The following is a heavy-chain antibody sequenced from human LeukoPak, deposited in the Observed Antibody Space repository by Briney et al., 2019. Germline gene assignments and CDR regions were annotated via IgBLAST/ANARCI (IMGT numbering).Heavy chain of an antibody. Sequence: PGGSLRHSCVASGFTFSAYGMHWVRQAPGKGLEWVAVISDDGSNKYYVDSVKGRFTISRDNSKNTLYLQMNSLRAEDTAVYYCASLESRITSENWFDPWGQGTLVTVSS. V-gene: IGHV3-30*03. CDR1: GFTFSAYG. CDR3: ASLESRITSENWFDP. J-gene: IGHJ5*02. D-gene: IGHD3-10*01. CDR2: ISDDGSNK.